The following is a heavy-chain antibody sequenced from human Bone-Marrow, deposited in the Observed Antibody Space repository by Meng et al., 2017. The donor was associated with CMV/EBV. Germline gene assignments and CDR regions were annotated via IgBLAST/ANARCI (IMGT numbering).Heavy chain of an antibody. Sequence: SETLSLTCTVSGYSISSGYYWGWIRQPPGKGLEWIGSIYHSGSTYYNPSLKSRVTISVDTSKNQFSLKLSSVTAADTAVYYCARVAGFGSDYWGQGTLVTVSS. V-gene: IGHV4-38-2*02. J-gene: IGHJ4*02. CDR1: GYSISSGYY. D-gene: IGHD3-16*01. CDR3: ARVAGFGSDY. CDR2: IYHSGST.